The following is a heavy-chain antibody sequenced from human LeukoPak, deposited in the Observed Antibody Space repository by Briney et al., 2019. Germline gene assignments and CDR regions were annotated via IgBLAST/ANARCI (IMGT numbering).Heavy chain of an antibody. CDR3: ARVIPKTATVYNWFDP. Sequence: GGSLRLSCAASGFTFSSYGMHWVRQAPGKGLEWVAFIRYDGSNKYYADSVKGRFTISRDNSKNTLYLQMNSLRAEDTAVYYCARVIPKTATVYNWFDPWGQGTLVTVSS. CDR1: GFTFSSYG. D-gene: IGHD5-24*01. J-gene: IGHJ5*02. V-gene: IGHV3-30*02. CDR2: IRYDGSNK.